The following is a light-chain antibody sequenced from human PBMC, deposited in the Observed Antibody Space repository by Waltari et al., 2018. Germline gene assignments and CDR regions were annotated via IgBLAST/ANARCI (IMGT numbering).Light chain of an antibody. V-gene: IGKV1-39*01. CDR1: QSISSY. Sequence: DIQMTQSPSSLSASVGDRVTITCRASQSISSYLNWYQQKPGKAPKLLIYAASSLQSGVPSRFSGSGSGTDFTLTISSLQPEDFATYYCQQYYNTPWGFGGGTKVEIK. CDR3: QQYYNTPWG. J-gene: IGKJ4*01. CDR2: AAS.